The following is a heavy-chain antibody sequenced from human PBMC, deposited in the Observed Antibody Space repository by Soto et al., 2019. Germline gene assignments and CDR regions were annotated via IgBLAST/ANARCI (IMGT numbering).Heavy chain of an antibody. CDR2: IYYSGST. D-gene: IGHD2-15*01. CDR1: GGSISSGGYY. V-gene: IGHV4-31*03. Sequence: SETRSLTCTVSGGSISSGGYYWSWIRQHPGKGLEWIGYIYYSGSTYYNPSLKSRVTISVDTSKNQFSLKLSSVTAADTAVYYCARILRGYCSGGSCYYWFDPWGQGTLVTVSS. J-gene: IGHJ5*02. CDR3: ARILRGYCSGGSCYYWFDP.